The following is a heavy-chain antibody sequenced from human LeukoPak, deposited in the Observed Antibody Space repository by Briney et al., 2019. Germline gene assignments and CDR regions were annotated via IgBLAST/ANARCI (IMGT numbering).Heavy chain of an antibody. V-gene: IGHV5-51*01. CDR1: GYSFTSYW. CDR3: ARHSLYNVGTAMVSDY. D-gene: IGHD5-18*01. CDR2: IYPGDSDT. J-gene: IGHJ4*02. Sequence: PGESLKISCKGSGYSFTSYWIGWVRQMPGKGLEWMGIIYPGDSDTRYSPSFQGQVTISADKSISTAYLQWSSLKASDTAMYYCARHSLYNVGTAMVSDYWGQGTLVTVSS.